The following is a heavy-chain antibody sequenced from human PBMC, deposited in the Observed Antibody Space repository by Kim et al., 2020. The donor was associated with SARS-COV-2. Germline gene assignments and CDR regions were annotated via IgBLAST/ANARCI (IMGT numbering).Heavy chain of an antibody. D-gene: IGHD1-26*01. CDR2: IYDGDNT. CDR1: GFGVSSNY. Sequence: GGSLRLSFAPSGFGVSSNYMSWVRQAPGKGLEWVSLIYDGDNTYYADSVKGRFTISRDNFRNTLYLQMNNLRADDTAVYYCATSHTLFSGTYWPPFDYWGQGTLVTVSS. CDR3: ATSHTLFSGTYWPPFDY. J-gene: IGHJ4*02. V-gene: IGHV3-53*01.